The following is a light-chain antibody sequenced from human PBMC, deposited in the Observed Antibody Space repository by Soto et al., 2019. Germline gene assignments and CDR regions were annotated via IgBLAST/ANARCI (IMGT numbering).Light chain of an antibody. Sequence: EVVLTQSPGTLSLSPGERATLSCRASQTVDSTYLAWYQQKPGQAPRLLIYRASSRAAGVTDRFSGSGSGTDFTLTISKLDPEDFAGYYCQQYDTSPPLYTFGQGTKLEIK. V-gene: IGKV3-20*01. CDR3: QQYDTSPPLYT. CDR2: RAS. CDR1: QTVDSTY. J-gene: IGKJ2*01.